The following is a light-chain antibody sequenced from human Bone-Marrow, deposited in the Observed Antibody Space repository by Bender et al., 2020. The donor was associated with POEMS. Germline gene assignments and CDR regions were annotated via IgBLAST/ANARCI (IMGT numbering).Light chain of an antibody. CDR2: EVS. CDR3: CSYTTSRTLV. CDR1: VSDIGVHNH. Sequence: QSALTQPASVSGSPGQSITISCAGTVSDIGVHNHVSWYQQHPGKVPKLIISEVSNRPSGVPSRFSASKSGNTASLTISVLQAEDEAEYYCCSYTTSRTLVFGGGTKLTVL. V-gene: IGLV2-14*01. J-gene: IGLJ2*01.